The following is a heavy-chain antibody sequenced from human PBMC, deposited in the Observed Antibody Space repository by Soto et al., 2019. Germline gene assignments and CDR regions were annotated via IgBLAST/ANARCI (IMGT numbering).Heavy chain of an antibody. Sequence: SETLSLTWAVYGGSFSGYYWSWIRQPPGKGLEWIGEINHSGSTNYNPSLKSRVTISVDTSKNQFSLKLSSVTAADTAVYYCARGGGGYCSGGSCYPNWFDPWGQGTLVTVSS. CDR2: INHSGST. CDR1: GGSFSGYY. V-gene: IGHV4-34*01. D-gene: IGHD2-15*01. CDR3: ARGGGGYCSGGSCYPNWFDP. J-gene: IGHJ5*02.